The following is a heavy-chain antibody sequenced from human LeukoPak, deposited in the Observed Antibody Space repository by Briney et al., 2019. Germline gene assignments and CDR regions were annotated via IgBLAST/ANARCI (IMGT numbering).Heavy chain of an antibody. J-gene: IGHJ4*02. Sequence: GGSLRLSYAPSGFTFSNYSMNWVRQAPGKGLEWVSSISSSSSYIYYADAAKGRFTISRGHAQKSLYLQMNSLRPHGPAVYYFASTYYDSSGYYQGEFDYWGQGTLVTVAS. CDR1: GFTFSNYS. D-gene: IGHD3-22*01. V-gene: IGHV3-21*01. CDR3: ASTYYDSSGYYQGEFDY. CDR2: ISSSSSYI.